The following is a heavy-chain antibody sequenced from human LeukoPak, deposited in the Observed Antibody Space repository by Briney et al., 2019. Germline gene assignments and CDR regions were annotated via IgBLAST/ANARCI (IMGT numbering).Heavy chain of an antibody. V-gene: IGHV3-21*01. CDR2: ISSSSSYI. D-gene: IGHD3-22*01. CDR3: ARDLGYSSGYYRESKSFDY. J-gene: IGHJ4*02. CDR1: GFTFSSYS. Sequence: GGSLRLSCAASGFTFSSYSMNWVRQALGKGLEWVSSISSSSSYIYYADSVKGRFTISRDNAKNPLYLQMNSLRAEDTAVYYCARDLGYSSGYYRESKSFDYWGQGTLVTVSS.